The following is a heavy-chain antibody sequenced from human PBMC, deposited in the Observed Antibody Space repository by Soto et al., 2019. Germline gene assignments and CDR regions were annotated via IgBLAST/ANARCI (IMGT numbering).Heavy chain of an antibody. D-gene: IGHD6-13*01. CDR1: GYTFINFD. J-gene: IGHJ5*02. CDR2: MNPGSGKT. Sequence: ASVKVSCKASGYTFINFDISWVRQATGQGLGWMGWMNPGSGKTGYANKFQGRVTMTRDASTGTAHLELSSLTSEDTAVYYCARMASAGTLNWFDPWGQGTLVTVS. CDR3: ARMASAGTLNWFDP. V-gene: IGHV1-8*02.